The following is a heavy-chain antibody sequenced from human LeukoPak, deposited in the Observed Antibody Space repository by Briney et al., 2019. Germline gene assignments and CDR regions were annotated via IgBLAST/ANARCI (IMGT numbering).Heavy chain of an antibody. D-gene: IGHD4-17*01. CDR2: IYYSGST. CDR1: GGSINSYY. V-gene: IGHV4-59*01. CDR3: ARGFAYGDTGSFDY. Sequence: PSETLSLTCTVSGGSINSYYWSWIRQPPGKGLEWIGYIYYSGSTNYYPSLKSRVTISVDTSKNQFSLKLSSVTAADTAVYYCARGFAYGDTGSFDYWGQGTLVTVSS. J-gene: IGHJ4*02.